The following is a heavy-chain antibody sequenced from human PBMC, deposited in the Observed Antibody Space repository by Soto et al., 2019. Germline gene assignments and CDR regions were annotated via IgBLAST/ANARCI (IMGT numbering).Heavy chain of an antibody. V-gene: IGHV3-53*01. D-gene: IGHD2-2*01. CDR1: GFTVSSNY. CDR3: ARWRSCSSLSCYLFDY. CDR2: IYSGGST. J-gene: IGHJ4*02. Sequence: GGSLRLSCAASGFTVSSNYMSWVRQAPGKGLEWVSVIYSGGSTYYADSVRGRFTISRDNSKNTLYLQMKSLRAADTAVYYCARWRSCSSLSCYLFDYWGQGTLVTVSS.